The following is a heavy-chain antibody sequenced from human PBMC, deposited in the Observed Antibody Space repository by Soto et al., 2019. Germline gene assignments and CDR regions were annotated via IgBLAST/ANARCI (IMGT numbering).Heavy chain of an antibody. CDR1: GGSISSSSYY. D-gene: IGHD3-3*01. J-gene: IGHJ3*02. CDR2: IYYSGST. Sequence: SETLSLTCTVSGGSISSSSYYWGWIRQPPGKGLEWIGSIYYSGSTYYNPSLKSRVTISVDTSKNQFSLKLSSVTAADTAVYYCARRNDFWSGYYTYAFDIWGQGTMVTVSS. CDR3: ARRNDFWSGYYTYAFDI. V-gene: IGHV4-39*01.